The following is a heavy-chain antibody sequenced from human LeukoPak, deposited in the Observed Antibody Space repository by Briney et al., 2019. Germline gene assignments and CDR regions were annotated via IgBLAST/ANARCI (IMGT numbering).Heavy chain of an antibody. CDR1: GFTFSDYY. CDR2: ISSSGSTI. V-gene: IGHV3-11*04. D-gene: IGHD3-3*01. J-gene: IGHJ4*02. CDR3: ARDLTIFGVAADY. Sequence: GGSLRLSCAASGFTFSDYYMSWIRQAPGKGLEWVSYISSSGSTIYYADSVKGRFTISRDNAKNSLYLQTNSLRAEDTAVYYCARDLTIFGVAADYWGQGTLVTVSS.